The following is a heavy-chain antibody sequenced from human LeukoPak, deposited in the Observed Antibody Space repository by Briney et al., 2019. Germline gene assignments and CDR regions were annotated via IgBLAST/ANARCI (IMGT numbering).Heavy chain of an antibody. CDR3: ARVKGYSKGDFDL. CDR1: GFTFGVYA. CDR2: INWNGAST. V-gene: IGHV3-20*04. Sequence: EGSLRLSCVASGFTFGVYAMSGVRQVPGEGLEGGSGINWNGASTTSGDSVKGRFTVSRDNAKNALYLHMNSLRAEDTAFYYCARVKGYSKGDFDLWGQGTLVVVSS. J-gene: IGHJ4*02. D-gene: IGHD4-11*01.